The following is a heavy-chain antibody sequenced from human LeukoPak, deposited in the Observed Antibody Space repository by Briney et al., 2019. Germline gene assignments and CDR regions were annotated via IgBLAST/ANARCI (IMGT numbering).Heavy chain of an antibody. CDR2: SYYSGDT. CDR1: GVSISSGGYY. J-gene: IGHJ3*02. D-gene: IGHD4-23*01. Sequence: PSETLSLTCTVSGVSISSGGYYWSWIRQHPEKGLEYIGYSYYSGDTNYNPSLKSRVTISVDTSKNQFSLKLSSVTAADTGVYYCARSIGTGTVAAFDIWGQGTVVTVSS. CDR3: ARSIGTGTVAAFDI. V-gene: IGHV4-61*08.